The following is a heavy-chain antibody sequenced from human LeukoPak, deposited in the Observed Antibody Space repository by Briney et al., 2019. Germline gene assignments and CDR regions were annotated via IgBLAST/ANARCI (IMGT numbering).Heavy chain of an antibody. V-gene: IGHV1-69*05. D-gene: IGHD3-22*01. CDR1: GYTFTSYD. CDR2: IIPIFGTA. CDR3: ARVSASSGYDY. J-gene: IGHJ4*02. Sequence: ASVKVSCKASGYTFTSYDISWVRQAPGQGLEWMGGIIPIFGTANYAQKFQGRVTITTDESTSTAYMELSSLRSEDTAVYYCARVSASSGYDYWGQGTLVTVSS.